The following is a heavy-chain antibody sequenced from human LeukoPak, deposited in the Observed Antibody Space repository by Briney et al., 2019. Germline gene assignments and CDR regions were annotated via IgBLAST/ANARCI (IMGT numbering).Heavy chain of an antibody. J-gene: IGHJ4*02. V-gene: IGHV3-11*01. D-gene: IGHD6-19*01. CDR3: ARDSIAVAGTYLDY. CDR1: GFTFSDYY. Sequence: GGSLRLSCAASGFTFSDYYMSWLRQAPGKGLEWVSYISSSGSTIYYADSVKGRFTISRDNAKNSLYLQMNSLRAEDTAVYYCARDSIAVAGTYLDYWGQGTLVTVSS. CDR2: ISSSGSTI.